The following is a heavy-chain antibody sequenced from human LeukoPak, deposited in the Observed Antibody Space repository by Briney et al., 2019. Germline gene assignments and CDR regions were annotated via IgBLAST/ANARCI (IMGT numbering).Heavy chain of an antibody. CDR2: IIPIFGTA. Sequence: SVKVPCKASGGTFSSYAISWVRQAPGQGLEWMGGIIPIFGTANYAQKFQGRVTITADESTSTAYMELSSLRSEDTAVYYCARDSEPYSGSSDYWGQGTLVTVSS. CDR1: GGTFSSYA. D-gene: IGHD1-26*01. CDR3: ARDSEPYSGSSDY. V-gene: IGHV1-69*13. J-gene: IGHJ4*02.